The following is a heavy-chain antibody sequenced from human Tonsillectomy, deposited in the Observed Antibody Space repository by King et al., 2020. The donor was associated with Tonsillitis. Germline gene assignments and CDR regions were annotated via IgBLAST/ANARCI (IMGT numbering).Heavy chain of an antibody. CDR1: GGSFSGYY. Sequence: VQLQQWGAGLLKPSETLSLTCAVYGGSFSGYYWSWIRQPPGTGLEWIGEINHSGSTNYNPSLKSRVTISVDTSKNQFSLKLSSVTAADTAVYYCARGPYYDFWSGYYTWFDPWGQGTLVTVSS. V-gene: IGHV4-34*01. CDR2: INHSGST. J-gene: IGHJ5*02. D-gene: IGHD3-3*01. CDR3: ARGPYYDFWSGYYTWFDP.